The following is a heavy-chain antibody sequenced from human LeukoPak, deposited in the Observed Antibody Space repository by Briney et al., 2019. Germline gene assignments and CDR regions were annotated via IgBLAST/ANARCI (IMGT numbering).Heavy chain of an antibody. J-gene: IGHJ6*03. V-gene: IGHV3-7*01. D-gene: IGHD3-10*01. CDR3: ARLPRITMVRGVMGHYYYYMDV. Sequence: GGSLRLSCAASGVTFSSYWISWVRQAPGKGLEWVANIKQDGSEKYYVDSVKGRFTISRDNAKNSLYLQMNSLRAEDTAVYYCARLPRITMVRGVMGHYYYYMDVWGKGTTVTISS. CDR1: GVTFSSYW. CDR2: IKQDGSEK.